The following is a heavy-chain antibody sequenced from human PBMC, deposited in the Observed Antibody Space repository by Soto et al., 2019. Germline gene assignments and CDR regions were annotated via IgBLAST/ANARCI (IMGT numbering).Heavy chain of an antibody. CDR1: GFTFSSYG. CDR2: IWYDGSNK. J-gene: IGHJ6*03. V-gene: IGHV3-33*01. CDR3: ARDGGHSGYDPPPTGYYYYYMDV. D-gene: IGHD5-12*01. Sequence: GGSLRLSCAASGFTFSSYGMHWVRQAPGKGLEWVAVIWYDGSNKYYADSVKDRFTISRDNSKNTLYLQMNSLRAEDTAVYYCARDGGHSGYDPPPTGYYYYYMDVWGKGTTVTVSS.